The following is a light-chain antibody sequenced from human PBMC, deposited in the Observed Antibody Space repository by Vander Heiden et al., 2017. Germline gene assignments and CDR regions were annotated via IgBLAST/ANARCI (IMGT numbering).Light chain of an antibody. CDR3: QQDNSWPHT. Sequence: IVMTLSPATVSVSPGERATLSCRASQSVSSNLAWYQQKPGQAPRLLIYGASTRASGIPSKFSGSGSGTEFTLTISSLQSEDFAVYYCQQDNSWPHTFGQGTKLEIK. CDR2: GAS. V-gene: IGKV3-15*01. CDR1: QSVSSN. J-gene: IGKJ2*01.